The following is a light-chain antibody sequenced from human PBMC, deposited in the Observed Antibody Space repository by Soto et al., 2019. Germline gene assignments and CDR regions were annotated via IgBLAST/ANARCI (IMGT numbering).Light chain of an antibody. J-gene: IGKJ4*01. V-gene: IGKV3-11*01. CDR1: QSVSSY. CDR2: DAS. Sequence: EIVLTQSPATLSLSPGERATLSCRASQSVSSYLAWYQQKPGQAPRLLIYDASSRATGIPARFSGSGSGTDFALTISRLEPEDSAGYYCQQRSNWLFGGGTKVEIK. CDR3: QQRSNWL.